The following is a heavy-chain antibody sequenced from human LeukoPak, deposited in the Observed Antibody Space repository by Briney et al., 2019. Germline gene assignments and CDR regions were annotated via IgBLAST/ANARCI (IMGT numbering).Heavy chain of an antibody. Sequence: PGGSLRLSCAASGFNFSDYSMTWVRQAPGKGLEWVSYISSSSSTIYYAGSVKGRFTISRDNAKNSLDLQMNSLRDEDTAVYYCARASYISSWYFDYWGQGTLVTVSS. CDR3: ARASYISSWYFDY. CDR1: GFNFSDYS. J-gene: IGHJ4*02. CDR2: ISSSSSTI. D-gene: IGHD6-13*01. V-gene: IGHV3-48*02.